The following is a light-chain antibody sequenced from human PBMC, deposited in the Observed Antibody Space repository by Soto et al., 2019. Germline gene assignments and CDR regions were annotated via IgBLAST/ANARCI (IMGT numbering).Light chain of an antibody. CDR1: QTVSSN. J-gene: IGKJ3*01. CDR2: GAS. CDR3: QQYNNWPPL. V-gene: IGKV3-15*01. Sequence: EIVMTQSPVTLSVSPGERATLSCTPSQTVSSNLAWYQQKPGQAPRLLMYGASTRAPGVPARFSGSGSGTEFTLTISSLQSEDSAIYYCQQYNNWPPLFGPGTKVEIK.